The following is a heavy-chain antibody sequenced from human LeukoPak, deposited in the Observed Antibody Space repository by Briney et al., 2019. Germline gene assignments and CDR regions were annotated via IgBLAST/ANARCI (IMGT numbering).Heavy chain of an antibody. CDR1: GFTFSSYA. V-gene: IGHV3-23*01. CDR2: IGGSGCST. J-gene: IGHJ4*02. Sequence: GGSLRLSCAASGFTFSSYAMSWVRQAPGRGLEWVSAIGGSGCSTYYADSVKGRFTISRDNSKNTLYLQMNSLRAEDTAVYYCAKARIAAAGRYFDYWGQGTLVTVSS. CDR3: AKARIAAAGRYFDY. D-gene: IGHD6-13*01.